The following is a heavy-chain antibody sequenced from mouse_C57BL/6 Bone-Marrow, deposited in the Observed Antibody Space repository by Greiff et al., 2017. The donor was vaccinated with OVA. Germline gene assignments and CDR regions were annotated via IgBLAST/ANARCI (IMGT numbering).Heavy chain of an antibody. Sequence: QVQLKESGAELARPGASVKMSCKASGYTFTSYTMHWVKQRPGQGLEWIGYINPSSGYTKYNQKFKDKATLTADKSSSTAYMQLSSLTSEDSAVYYCARGGLPAWFAYWGQGTLVTVSA. V-gene: IGHV1-4*01. CDR1: GYTFTSYT. J-gene: IGHJ3*01. CDR2: INPSSGYT. D-gene: IGHD2-4*01. CDR3: ARGGLPAWFAY.